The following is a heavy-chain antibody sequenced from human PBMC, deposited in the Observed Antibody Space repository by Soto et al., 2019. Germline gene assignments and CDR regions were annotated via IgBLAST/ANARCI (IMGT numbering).Heavy chain of an antibody. J-gene: IGHJ6*03. CDR1: GGSISSSSYY. Sequence: SETLSLTCTVSGGSISSSSYYWGWIRQPPGKGLEWIGSIYYSGSTYYNPSLKSRVTISVDTSKNQFSLKLSSVTAADTAVNKFARRKVSGRYFGPENYYYYYMDVWGKGTRVTVSS. CDR2: IYYSGST. V-gene: IGHV4-39*01. D-gene: IGHD3-9*01. CDR3: ARRKVSGRYFGPENYYYYYMDV.